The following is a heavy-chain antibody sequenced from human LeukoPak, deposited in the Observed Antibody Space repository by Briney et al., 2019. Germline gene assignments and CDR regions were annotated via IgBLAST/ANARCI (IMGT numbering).Heavy chain of an antibody. Sequence: ASVKVSCKASGYTFTGYYMHWVRQAPGQGREWMGWINPNSGGTNYAQKFQGRVPMTRDTSLSTAYMELSRLRSDDPAMYYCALGPYSSGWSTRLFDYWGQGTLVTVSS. D-gene: IGHD6-19*01. CDR2: INPNSGGT. CDR1: GYTFTGYY. J-gene: IGHJ4*02. V-gene: IGHV1-2*02. CDR3: ALGPYSSGWSTRLFDY.